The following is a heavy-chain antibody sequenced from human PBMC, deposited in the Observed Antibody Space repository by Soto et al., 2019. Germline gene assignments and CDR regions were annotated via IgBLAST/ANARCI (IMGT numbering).Heavy chain of an antibody. CDR1: GFTFSDYF. CDR3: ARGSRAGRYFDWFGMPIDY. Sequence: GGSLRLSCAASGFTFSDYFMSWIRQAPGKGLVWVSRINSDGSSTSYADSVKGRFTISRDNVKNTLYLQMNSLRAEDTAVYYCARGSRAGRYFDWFGMPIDYWGQGTLVTVSS. V-gene: IGHV3-74*01. CDR2: INSDGSST. J-gene: IGHJ4*02. D-gene: IGHD3-9*01.